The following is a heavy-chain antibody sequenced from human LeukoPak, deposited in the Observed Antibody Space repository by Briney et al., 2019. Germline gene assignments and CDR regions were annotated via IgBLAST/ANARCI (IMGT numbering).Heavy chain of an antibody. Sequence: SETLSLTCTVSGGPIISTDDYWGWIRQPPGKGPEWIGSIYYTGSTYHNPSLKSRVTISEDPSKNQFSLKLRSVTAADTAVYYCAREDGTAMDNAFDIWSQGTMVTVSS. CDR2: IYYTGST. CDR1: GGPIISTDDY. V-gene: IGHV4-39*07. J-gene: IGHJ3*02. CDR3: AREDGTAMDNAFDI. D-gene: IGHD5-18*01.